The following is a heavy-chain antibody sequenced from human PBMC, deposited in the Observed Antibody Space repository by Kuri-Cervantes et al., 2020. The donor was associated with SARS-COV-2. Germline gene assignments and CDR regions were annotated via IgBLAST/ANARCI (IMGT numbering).Heavy chain of an antibody. V-gene: IGHV4-34*01. CDR1: GGSFSGYY. CDR2: INHSGST. D-gene: IGHD2-2*03. CDR3: ARVGYCFGTRCVTYFDP. Sequence: SETLSLTCAVYGGSFSGYYWSWIRQPPGKGLEWIGEINHSGSTYYNPSLKSRVTISVDTSKNQFSLKLSSVTAADTAVYYCARVGYCFGTRCVTYFDPWGQGTLVTVSS. J-gene: IGHJ5*02.